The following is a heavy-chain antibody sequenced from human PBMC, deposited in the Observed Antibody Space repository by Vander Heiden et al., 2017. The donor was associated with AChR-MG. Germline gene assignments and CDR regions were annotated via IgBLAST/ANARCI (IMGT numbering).Heavy chain of an antibody. J-gene: IGHJ5*02. D-gene: IGHD3-10*01. Sequence: QVQLVQSGAEVKQPGSSVKVSCKASGDTFSSYAIGWVRQAPGQGLEWMGGIIPIFGTANYAQKFQGRVTITADKSTSTAYMELSSLRSEDTAVYYCARVGGYGSGSLEGWGWFDPWGQGTLVTVSS. CDR1: GDTFSSYA. CDR2: IIPIFGTA. CDR3: ARVGGYGSGSLEGWGWFDP. V-gene: IGHV1-69*06.